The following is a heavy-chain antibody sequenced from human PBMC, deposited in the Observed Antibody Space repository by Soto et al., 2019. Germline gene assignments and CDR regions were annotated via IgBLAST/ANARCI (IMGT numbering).Heavy chain of an antibody. CDR3: AKLDGSSGYSLQGY. CDR1: GFTFSSYS. J-gene: IGHJ4*02. Sequence: EVQLLESGGGLVQPGGSLRLSCAASGFTFSSYSMSWVRQAPGKGLEWVSAISGSGGSTYYADSVKGRFTISRDNSKNTLYLQMNSLRAEDTAVYYCAKLDGSSGYSLQGYWGQGTLVTVSS. D-gene: IGHD3-22*01. CDR2: ISGSGGST. V-gene: IGHV3-23*01.